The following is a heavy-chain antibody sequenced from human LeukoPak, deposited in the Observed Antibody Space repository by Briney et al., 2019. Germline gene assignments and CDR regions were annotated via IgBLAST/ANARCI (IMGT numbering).Heavy chain of an antibody. V-gene: IGHV4-30-4*01. Sequence: SQTLSLTCTVSGGSLSSGDYYWRWIRQPPGKGLEWIGYIYYSGSTYYNPPLKSRVTISVDTSKNQFSLKLSSVTAADTAVYYCARDRLGDYFDYWGQGTLVTVSS. CDR2: IYYSGST. CDR3: ARDRLGDYFDY. CDR1: GGSLSSGDYY. J-gene: IGHJ4*02. D-gene: IGHD3-16*01.